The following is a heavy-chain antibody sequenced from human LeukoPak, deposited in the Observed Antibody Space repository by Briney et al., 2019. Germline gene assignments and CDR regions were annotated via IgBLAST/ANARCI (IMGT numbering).Heavy chain of an antibody. J-gene: IGHJ4*02. D-gene: IGHD1-7*01. V-gene: IGHV3-30-3*01. CDR2: ISYDGSNK. CDR3: ARLTGTTDDY. Sequence: GGSLRLSCAASGFTFSSYATHWVRQAPGKGLEWVAVISYDGSNKYYADSVKGRFTISRDNSKNTLYLHMNSLRAEDTAVYYCARLTGTTDDYWGQGTLVTVSS. CDR1: GFTFSSYA.